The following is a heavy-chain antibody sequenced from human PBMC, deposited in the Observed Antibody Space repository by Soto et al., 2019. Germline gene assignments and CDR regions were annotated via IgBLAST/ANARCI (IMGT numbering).Heavy chain of an antibody. CDR3: ARDAAGPARLGGNFDY. D-gene: IGHD6-6*01. CDR1: GYTFTGYY. J-gene: IGHJ4*02. Sequence: ASVKVSCKASGYTFTGYYMHWVRQAPGQGLEWMGWINPNSGGTNYAQKFQGWVTMTRDTSISTAYMELSRLRSDDTAVYYCARDAAGPARLGGNFDYWGQGTLVTVPQ. CDR2: INPNSGGT. V-gene: IGHV1-2*04.